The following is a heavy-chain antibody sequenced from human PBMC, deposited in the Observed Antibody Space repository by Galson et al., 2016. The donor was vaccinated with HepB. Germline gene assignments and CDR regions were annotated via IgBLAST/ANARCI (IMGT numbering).Heavy chain of an antibody. CDR3: AKSVLEYDILTGYYRRGADY. V-gene: IGHV3-23*01. CDR1: GFTFSSYA. Sequence: SLRLSCAASGFTFSSYAMSWVRQAPGKGLEWVSSSGSGGPTYYADSVKGRFTISRDNSKNTLFLQMHSLRADDTAVYYCAKSVLEYDILTGYYRRGADYWGHGTLDTVSS. CDR2: SGSGGPT. J-gene: IGHJ4*01. D-gene: IGHD3-9*01.